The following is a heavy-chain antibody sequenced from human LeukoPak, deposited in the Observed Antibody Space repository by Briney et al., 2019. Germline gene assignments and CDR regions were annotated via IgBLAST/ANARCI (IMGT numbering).Heavy chain of an antibody. Sequence: ASVKVSCKASGYTFTSYGISWVRQAPGQGLEWMGWISAYNGNTNYAQKLQGRVTMTTDTSTSTAYMELRSLRSEDTAVYYCARVVTLLELRHYYYFMDVWGKGTTVTVSS. D-gene: IGHD1-7*01. CDR3: ARVVTLLELRHYYYFMDV. J-gene: IGHJ6*03. CDR2: ISAYNGNT. V-gene: IGHV1-18*01. CDR1: GYTFTSYG.